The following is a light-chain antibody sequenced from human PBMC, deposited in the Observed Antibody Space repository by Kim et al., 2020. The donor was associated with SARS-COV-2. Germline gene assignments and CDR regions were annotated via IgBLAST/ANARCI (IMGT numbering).Light chain of an antibody. J-gene: IGLJ2*01. CDR1: SSSIGYNY. Sequence: GQEVTISCAGSSSSIGYNYVSWYQQFPGASPKSLMYDNSKRPSGIPDRFAGSKSGPSATLGITGIQTGDEADYYCGAWDSSLSSVVFGGGTRLTVL. CDR3: GAWDSSLSSVV. V-gene: IGLV1-51*01. CDR2: DNS.